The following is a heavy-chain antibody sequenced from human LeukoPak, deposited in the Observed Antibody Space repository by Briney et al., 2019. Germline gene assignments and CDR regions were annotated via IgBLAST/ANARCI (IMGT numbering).Heavy chain of an antibody. CDR2: IYPGDSNT. Sequence: GGSLQISCQCPGSSFTSYWIVGVRRLPGKGLEWMGIIYPGDSNTRYSPSFQSHDTLSADKPTSTAYLQWSSLKPSDTPMYYCARLPTGYCPDIWGQGALVTVSS. J-gene: IGHJ4*02. CDR3: ARLPTGYCPDI. V-gene: IGHV5-51*01. D-gene: IGHD3-9*01. CDR1: GSSFTSYW.